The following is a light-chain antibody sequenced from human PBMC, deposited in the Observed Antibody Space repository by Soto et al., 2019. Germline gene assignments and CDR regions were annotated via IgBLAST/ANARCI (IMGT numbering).Light chain of an antibody. J-gene: IGLJ3*02. CDR1: SSNIGSNT. Sequence: QSVLTQPPSASGTPGQRVTISCSGSSSNIGSNTVNWYQQLPGTAPKLLIYSNNQRPSGVPDRFSGSKSGTSASLAISGIQSEDEADYYCAAWDDSLNGWVVGGGTKLTVL. CDR3: AAWDDSLNGWV. V-gene: IGLV1-44*01. CDR2: SNN.